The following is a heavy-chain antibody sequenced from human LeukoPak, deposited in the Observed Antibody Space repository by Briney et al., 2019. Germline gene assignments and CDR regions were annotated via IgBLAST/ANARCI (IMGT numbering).Heavy chain of an antibody. CDR2: INHSGST. Sequence: SETLSLTCAVYGGSFSSYYWSWIRQPPGKGLEWIGEINHSGSTNYNPSLKSRVTISVDTSKNQFSLKLSSVTAADTAVYYCARTTSYDYVWGSYRYTSYFQHWGQGTLVTVSS. J-gene: IGHJ1*01. CDR3: ARTTSYDYVWGSYRYTSYFQH. D-gene: IGHD3-16*02. V-gene: IGHV4-34*01. CDR1: GGSFSSYY.